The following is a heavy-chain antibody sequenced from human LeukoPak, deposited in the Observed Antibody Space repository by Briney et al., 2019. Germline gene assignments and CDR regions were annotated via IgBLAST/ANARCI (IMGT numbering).Heavy chain of an antibody. CDR3: AKCRTGTTSASWFDP. V-gene: IGHV3-23*01. CDR1: GFTFSSYA. D-gene: IGHD1-7*01. Sequence: GGSLRLSCAASGFTFSSYAMSWVRQAPGKGLEWVSAISGSGGSTYYADSVKGRFTISRDNTKNTLYLQMNSLRAEDTAVYYCAKCRTGTTSASWFDPWGQGTLVTVSS. CDR2: ISGSGGST. J-gene: IGHJ5*02.